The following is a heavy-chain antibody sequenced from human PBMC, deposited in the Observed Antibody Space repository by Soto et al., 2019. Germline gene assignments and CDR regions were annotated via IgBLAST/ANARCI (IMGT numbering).Heavy chain of an antibody. CDR1: AFTVSRHY. Sequence: EVQLVESGGDLVQPGGSLRLSCADSAFTVSRHYMNWVRHAPGKGLEWVSLIQSGGSTFYADSVKGRFTISRDNSKNTLFLQMNSLRVEDTAMYYCSRDDVYCSGETCYGVTMDVWGRGTTVTVSS. CDR2: IQSGGST. J-gene: IGHJ6*03. D-gene: IGHD2-15*01. V-gene: IGHV3-66*01. CDR3: SRDDVYCSGETCYGVTMDV.